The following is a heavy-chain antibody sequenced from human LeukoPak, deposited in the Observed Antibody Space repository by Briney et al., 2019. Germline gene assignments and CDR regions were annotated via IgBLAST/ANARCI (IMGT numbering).Heavy chain of an antibody. CDR3: ARVGGSYDAFDI. V-gene: IGHV1-8*03. D-gene: IGHD1-26*01. Sequence: ASVTVSFTASGYTFTIYDINWVRQAPGQGPERMGWMNPNSGNTGYSQKFQGRVTITRNTSMSTAYMELSSLRSEDTAVYYCARVGGSYDAFDIWGQGTMVTVSS. J-gene: IGHJ3*02. CDR1: GYTFTIYD. CDR2: MNPNSGNT.